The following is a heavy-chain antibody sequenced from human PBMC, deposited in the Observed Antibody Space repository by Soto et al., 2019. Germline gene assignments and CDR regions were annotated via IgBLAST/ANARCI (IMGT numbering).Heavy chain of an antibody. CDR2: INSDGSST. J-gene: IGHJ6*02. V-gene: IGHV3-74*01. D-gene: IGHD5-12*01. CDR1: GFTFSSYW. Sequence: PVGSLRLSCAASGFTFSSYWMHWVRQAPGKGLVWVSRINSDGSSTSYADSVKGRFTISRDNAKNTLYLQMNSLRAEDTAVYYCARAIKRDGYNLKKDYYYYGMDVWGQGTTVTVSS. CDR3: ARAIKRDGYNLKKDYYYYGMDV.